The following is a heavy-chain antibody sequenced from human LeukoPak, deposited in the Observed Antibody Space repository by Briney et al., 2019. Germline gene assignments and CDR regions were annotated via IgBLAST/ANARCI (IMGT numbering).Heavy chain of an antibody. CDR3: ARMVGYAYSDY. V-gene: IGHV1-69*13. CDR1: GGSLSTYA. D-gene: IGHD2-15*01. Sequence: SVRVSCKASGGSLSTYAINWVRQVPGRGLEWMGGIIPFYSATDYAQKLQGRVTITADESTNTAYMELNSLTSKDTAVYYCARMVGYAYSDYWGQGTLVTVSS. CDR2: IIPFYSAT. J-gene: IGHJ4*02.